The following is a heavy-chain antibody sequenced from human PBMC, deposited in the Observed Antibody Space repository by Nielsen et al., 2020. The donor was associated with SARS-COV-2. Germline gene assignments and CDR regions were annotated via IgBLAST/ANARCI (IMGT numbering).Heavy chain of an antibody. CDR1: GGSFSGYY. Sequence: SETLSLTCAVYGGSFSGYYWSWIRQPPGKGLEWIGYIYYSGSTNYNPSLKSRVTISVDTSKNQFSLKLSSVTAADTAVYYCARVSDFWSGYTGYYYYYMDVWGKGTTVTVSS. CDR3: ARVSDFWSGYTGYYYYYMDV. V-gene: IGHV4-59*01. J-gene: IGHJ6*03. D-gene: IGHD3-3*01. CDR2: IYYSGST.